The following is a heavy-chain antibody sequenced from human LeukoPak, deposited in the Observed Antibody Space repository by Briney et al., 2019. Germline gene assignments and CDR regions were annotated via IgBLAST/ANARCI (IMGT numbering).Heavy chain of an antibody. V-gene: IGHV1-2*02. CDR3: ARGDTVTTYSSFHY. CDR2: INPNSGGT. Sequence: ASVTVSCKASGYTFTGYYMHWVRQAPGQGLEWMGWINPNSGGTNYAQKFQGRVTMTRDTSISTAYMELSRLRSDDTAVYYCARGDTVTTYSSFHYWGQGTLVTVSS. CDR1: GYTFTGYY. J-gene: IGHJ4*02. D-gene: IGHD4-11*01.